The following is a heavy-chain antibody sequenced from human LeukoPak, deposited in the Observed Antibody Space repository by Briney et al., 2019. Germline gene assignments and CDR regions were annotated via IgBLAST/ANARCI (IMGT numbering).Heavy chain of an antibody. V-gene: IGHV1-2*02. CDR2: INPNSGGT. D-gene: IGHD6-19*01. J-gene: IGHJ5*02. CDR3: ATYSSGWYELSWFDP. Sequence: ASVKVSCKASGYTFTGYYMHWVRQAPGQGLEWMGWINPNSGGTNYAQKFQGRDTMTRDTSISTAYMELSRLRSDDTAVYYCATYSSGWYELSWFDPWGQGTLVTVSS. CDR1: GYTFTGYY.